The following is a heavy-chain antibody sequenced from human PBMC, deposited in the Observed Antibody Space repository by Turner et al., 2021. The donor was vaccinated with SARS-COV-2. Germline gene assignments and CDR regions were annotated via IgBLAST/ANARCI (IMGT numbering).Heavy chain of an antibody. CDR2: INHIRSN. J-gene: IGHJ4*02. CDR3: ATWLATSNRNY. V-gene: IGHV4-34*01. Sequence: QVQLQQWGAGLLKPSETLSLTCAVYGGSFNEYYRSWIRQPPGKGLEWIGEINHIRSNNDNPSNKSRVTISVDTSKTQFSLKLRSVTAADTAVYYCATWLATSNRNYWGQGTLVTVSS. CDR1: GGSFNEYY. D-gene: IGHD5-12*01.